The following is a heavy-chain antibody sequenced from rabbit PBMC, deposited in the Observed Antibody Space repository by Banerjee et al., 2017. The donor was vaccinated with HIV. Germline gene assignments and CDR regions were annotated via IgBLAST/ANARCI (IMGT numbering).Heavy chain of an antibody. D-gene: IGHD6-1*01. CDR3: ARGDAGGGGYGYPYFKV. V-gene: IGHV1S43*01. Sequence: QSLEESGGDLVQPGASMTLTCTASGFSFSSSYWICWVRQTPGKGLDLIACIFTDSGSTWYVSWVNGRFTISRSTSLNTVDLKMTSLTAADTATYFCARGDAGGGGYGYPYFKVWGQGTLVTV. CDR2: IFTDSGST. CDR1: GFSFSSSYW. J-gene: IGHJ4*01.